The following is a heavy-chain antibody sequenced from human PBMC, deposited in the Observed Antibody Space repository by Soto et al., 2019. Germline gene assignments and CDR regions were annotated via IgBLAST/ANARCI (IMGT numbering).Heavy chain of an antibody. Sequence: QVQLVESGGGVVQPGRSLRLSCAASGFTFSSYTMHWVRQTPGRGLEWVADISYDGGDKYYADSVKGRFTISRDNSKNTLYLEMNSLRAEDTSVYYCAREYSLAGVAPGYWGQGILVTVSS. J-gene: IGHJ4*02. CDR1: GFTFSSYT. CDR2: ISYDGGDK. V-gene: IGHV3-30-3*01. D-gene: IGHD3-3*01. CDR3: AREYSLAGVAPGY.